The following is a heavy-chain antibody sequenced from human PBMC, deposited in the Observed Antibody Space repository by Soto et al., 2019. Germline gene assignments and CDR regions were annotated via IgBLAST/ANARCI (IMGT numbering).Heavy chain of an antibody. Sequence: ASVKVSCKASGYTFSSYGISWVRQAPGQGLEWMGSISPYNGHTDYAQKFEDRVTMTTDTSASIIYMELRSLTSDDTGVYYCARGKVGEILYTFWGQGTPVTVSS. J-gene: IGHJ4*02. CDR1: GYTFSSYG. V-gene: IGHV1-18*01. CDR3: ARGKVGEILYTF. D-gene: IGHD3-10*01. CDR2: ISPYNGHT.